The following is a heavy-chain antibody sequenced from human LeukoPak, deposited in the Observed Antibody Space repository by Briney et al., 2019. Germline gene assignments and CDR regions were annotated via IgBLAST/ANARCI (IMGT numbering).Heavy chain of an antibody. Sequence: SVKVSCKASGGTFISYAISWVRQAPGQGLEWMGGIIPIFGTANYAQKFQGRVTITADESTSTAYMELSSLRSEDTAVYYCASTPRAPYYYYYYYMDVWGKGTTVTVSS. CDR3: ASTPRAPYYYYYYYMDV. CDR2: IIPIFGTA. J-gene: IGHJ6*03. V-gene: IGHV1-69*01. CDR1: GGTFISYA.